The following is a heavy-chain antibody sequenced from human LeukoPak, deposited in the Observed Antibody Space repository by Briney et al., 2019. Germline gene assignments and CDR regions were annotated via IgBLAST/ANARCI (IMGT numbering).Heavy chain of an antibody. CDR1: GYTFTSYY. V-gene: IGHV1-46*01. CDR3: ARDYYYYGSGSNQGLLDP. CDR2: INPSGGTT. J-gene: IGHJ5*02. Sequence: ASVKVSCKASGYTFTSYYMHWMRQAPGQGLEWMGIINPSGGTTIYAQKFQGRVTMTRDMSTSTAYMELSSLRSEDTAVYYCARDYYYYGSGSNQGLLDPWGQGTLVTVSS. D-gene: IGHD3-10*01.